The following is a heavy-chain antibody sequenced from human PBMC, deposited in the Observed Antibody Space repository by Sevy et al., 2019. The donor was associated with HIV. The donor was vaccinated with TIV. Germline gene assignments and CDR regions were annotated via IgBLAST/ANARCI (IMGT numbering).Heavy chain of an antibody. D-gene: IGHD4-17*01. CDR1: GFTFSDYY. Sequence: GGSLRLSCAASGFTFSDYYMSWIRQAPGKGLEWISYISGSDDAIYYADTVKGRFSISRDNAQNSLYLQLTSLRPEDTAVYYCARDHVKDGDLGYYYYFAMDVWGQGTTVTVSS. CDR3: ARDHVKDGDLGYYYYFAMDV. J-gene: IGHJ6*02. V-gene: IGHV3-11*01. CDR2: ISGSDDAI.